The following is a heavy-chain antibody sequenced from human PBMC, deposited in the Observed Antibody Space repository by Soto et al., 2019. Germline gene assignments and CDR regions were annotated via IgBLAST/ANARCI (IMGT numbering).Heavy chain of an antibody. J-gene: IGHJ4*02. CDR1: GFTFSDYY. D-gene: IGHD2-2*01. V-gene: IGHV3-11*05. CDR2: ISSSSSYT. Sequence: QVQLVESGGGLVKPGGSLRLSCAASGFTFSDYYMSWIRQAPGKGLEWVSYISSSSSYTNYADSVKGRFTISRDNAKNSLYLQMSSLRAEDTAVYYCARVPSDIVVGAAVDYWGQGTLVTVSS. CDR3: ARVPSDIVVGAAVDY.